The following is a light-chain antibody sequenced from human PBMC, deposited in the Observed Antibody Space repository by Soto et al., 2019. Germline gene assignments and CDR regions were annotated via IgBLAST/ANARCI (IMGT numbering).Light chain of an antibody. V-gene: IGKV1-33*01. J-gene: IGKJ4*01. CDR3: QQNDDLPLT. CDR1: QDISNY. Sequence: DIQMTQSPSSLSASVGDRVTITCQASQDISNYLNWYQQKPGKAPKLLIYDASNLETGVRSRFSGGGSGTDFTFTISSLQPEDIATYYCQQNDDLPLTFGGGTKVDIK. CDR2: DAS.